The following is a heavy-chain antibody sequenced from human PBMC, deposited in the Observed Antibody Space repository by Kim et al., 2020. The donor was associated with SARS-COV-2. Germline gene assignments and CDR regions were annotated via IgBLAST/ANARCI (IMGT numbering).Heavy chain of an antibody. Sequence: GGSLRLSCEASGFTPTSHWMNWVRQTPGKGLEWVANIKHDGSETKYVDSVKGRFTISRDSAKNSMYLQMNSLIADDTAVYYCARGSGWLIEHWGQGTLVTVSS. CDR1: GFTPTSHW. CDR2: IKHDGSET. D-gene: IGHD6-19*01. V-gene: IGHV3-7*05. J-gene: IGHJ4*02. CDR3: ARGSGWLIEH.